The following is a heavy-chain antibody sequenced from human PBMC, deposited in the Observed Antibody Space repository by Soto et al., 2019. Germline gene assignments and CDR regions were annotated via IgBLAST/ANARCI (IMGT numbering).Heavy chain of an antibody. CDR3: TTDLSALCSGGSCRDAFDI. J-gene: IGHJ3*02. D-gene: IGHD2-15*01. V-gene: IGHV3-15*07. Sequence: EVQLVESGGGLVKPGGSLRLSCTASGFTFSHAWMNWVRQAPGKGLEWVGRIRNKGDGGTPDYAAPVKGRFSISRDDSKNTLYLQMNSLKTEDTAVYYCTTDLSALCSGGSCRDAFDIWGRGTRVTVSS. CDR1: GFTFSHAW. CDR2: IRNKGDGGTP.